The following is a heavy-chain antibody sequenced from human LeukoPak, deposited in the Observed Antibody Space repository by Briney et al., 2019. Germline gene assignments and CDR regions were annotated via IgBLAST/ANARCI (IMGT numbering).Heavy chain of an antibody. CDR3: AKGYGSGSSTYHFDY. V-gene: IGHV3-23*01. Sequence: GGSLRLSCIASGFTVSNNYMSWVRQAPGKGLDWVSAISDSGGSTYYADSVKGRFTISRDNSKNTLYLQMNSLRVEDTAVYYCAKGYGSGSSTYHFDYWGQGTLVTVSS. D-gene: IGHD3-10*01. CDR2: ISDSGGST. J-gene: IGHJ4*02. CDR1: GFTVSNNY.